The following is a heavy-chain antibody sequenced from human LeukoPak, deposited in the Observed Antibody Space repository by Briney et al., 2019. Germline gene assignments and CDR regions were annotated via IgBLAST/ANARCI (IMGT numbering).Heavy chain of an antibody. V-gene: IGHV1-2*02. CDR2: INPNSGGT. Sequence: ASVKVSCKASGYTFTGYYMHWVRQAPGQGLEWMGWINPNSGGTNCAQKFQGRVTMTRDTSISTAYMELSRLRSDDTAVYYCARDLIDSSGYLDYWGQGTLVTVSS. CDR3: ARDLIDSSGYLDY. J-gene: IGHJ4*02. D-gene: IGHD3-22*01. CDR1: GYTFTGYY.